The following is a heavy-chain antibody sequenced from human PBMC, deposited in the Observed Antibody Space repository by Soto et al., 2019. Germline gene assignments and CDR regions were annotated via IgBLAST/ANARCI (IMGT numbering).Heavy chain of an antibody. CDR2: ISSSSSYI. CDR3: AREQPGYSYGDGLGY. Sequence: EVQLVESGGGLVKPGGSLRLSCAASGFTFSSYSMNWVRQAPGKGLEWVSSISSSSSYIYYADSVKGRFTISRDNAKNSLYLQMNSLRAEDTAVYYCAREQPGYSYGDGLGYWGQGTLVTVSS. J-gene: IGHJ4*02. CDR1: GFTFSSYS. D-gene: IGHD5-18*01. V-gene: IGHV3-21*01.